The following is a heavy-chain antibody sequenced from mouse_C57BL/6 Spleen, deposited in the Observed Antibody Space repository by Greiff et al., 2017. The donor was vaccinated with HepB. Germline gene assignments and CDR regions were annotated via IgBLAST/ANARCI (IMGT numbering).Heavy chain of an antibody. D-gene: IGHD2-3*01. CDR1: GYTFTSYW. Sequence: VQLQQPGAELVKPGASVKLSCKASGYTFTSYWMQWVKQRPGQGLEWIGEIDPSDSYTNYNQKFKGKATLTVDTASSTAYMQLSSLTSEDSAVYYCARRRTDGYQYYYAMDYWGQGTSVTVSS. V-gene: IGHV1-50*01. CDR3: ARRRTDGYQYYYAMDY. CDR2: IDPSDSYT. J-gene: IGHJ4*01.